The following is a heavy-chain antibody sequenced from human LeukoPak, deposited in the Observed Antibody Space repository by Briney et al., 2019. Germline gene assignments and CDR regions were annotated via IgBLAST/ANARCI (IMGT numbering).Heavy chain of an antibody. CDR1: GFTFDDFG. V-gene: IGHV3-20*04. Sequence: GGSLRLSCAASGFTFDDFGMTWVRQAPGKGLKWVSGINWNGGGTGYADPVKGRFTISRDNAKKILYLQMNSLRVEDTAVYYCARWELSGRVMERLSWIDHWGQGALVTVSS. J-gene: IGHJ4*02. D-gene: IGHD3-16*02. CDR2: INWNGGGT. CDR3: ARWELSGRVMERLSWIDH.